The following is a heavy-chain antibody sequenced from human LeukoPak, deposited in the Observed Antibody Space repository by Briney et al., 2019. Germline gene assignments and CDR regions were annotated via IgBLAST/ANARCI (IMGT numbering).Heavy chain of an antibody. CDR2: MYYTGRT. CDR3: TRISIHGYSDH. J-gene: IGHJ4*02. CDR1: GGSISNYY. V-gene: IGHV4-59*01. Sequence: SETLSLTCSVSGGSISNYYWSWTRQAPGKRLEWLGYMYYTGRTKYNPSLTSRFSISIDMSSSQFSLKLDSVTAADTAIYFCTRISIHGYSDHWGKGMLVTVSS.